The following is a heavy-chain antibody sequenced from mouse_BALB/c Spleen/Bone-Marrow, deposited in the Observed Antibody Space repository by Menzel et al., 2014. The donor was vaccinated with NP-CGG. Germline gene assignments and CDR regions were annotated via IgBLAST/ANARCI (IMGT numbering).Heavy chain of an antibody. Sequence: EVQLVESGGGLVKLGGSLKLSCAASGFTFSSYYMSWVRQTPEKRLELVAAINRDGGITFYPDTVKGRFTISRDNANNTLYLQVSSLKSEDTALYYCARRELQWSYFDYWGQGTTLTVSS. D-gene: IGHD1-3*01. CDR3: ARRELQWSYFDY. V-gene: IGHV5-6-2*01. CDR2: INRDGGIT. J-gene: IGHJ2*01. CDR1: GFTFSSYY.